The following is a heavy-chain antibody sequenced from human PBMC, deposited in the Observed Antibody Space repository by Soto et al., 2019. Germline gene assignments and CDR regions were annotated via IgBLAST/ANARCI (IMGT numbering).Heavy chain of an antibody. Sequence: SETLSLTCTVSGGSISSYYWSWIRQPPGKGLEWIGYIYYSGSTNYNPSLKSRVTISVDTSKNQFSLKLSSVTAADTAVYYCARDRRGSYCSGGSCDPGGVYYYYYYGMDVWGQGTTVTVSS. CDR2: IYYSGST. CDR1: GGSISSYY. V-gene: IGHV4-59*01. CDR3: ARDRRGSYCSGGSCDPGGVYYYYYYGMDV. J-gene: IGHJ6*02. D-gene: IGHD2-15*01.